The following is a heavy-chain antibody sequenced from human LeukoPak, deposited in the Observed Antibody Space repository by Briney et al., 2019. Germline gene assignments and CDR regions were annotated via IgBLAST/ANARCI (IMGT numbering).Heavy chain of an antibody. CDR3: AREYSGSGAQNWFDP. J-gene: IGHJ5*02. CDR2: IKQDGSEK. D-gene: IGHD1-26*01. V-gene: IGHV3-7*01. CDR1: GFTFSSYW. Sequence: GGSLRLSCAASGFTFSSYWMSWVRQAPGKGLEWVANIKQDGSEKYYVDPVKGRFTISRDNAKNSLYLQMNSLRAEDTAVYYCAREYSGSGAQNWFDPWGRGTLVTVSS.